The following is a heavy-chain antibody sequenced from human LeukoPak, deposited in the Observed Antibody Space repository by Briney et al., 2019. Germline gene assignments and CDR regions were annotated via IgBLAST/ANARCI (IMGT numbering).Heavy chain of an antibody. CDR2: IKQDGSEK. J-gene: IGHJ4*02. V-gene: IGHV3-7*01. D-gene: IGHD1-26*01. CDR1: GFTFSSYW. Sequence: GGPLRLSCAASGFTFSSYWMNWVRQAPGKGLEWVANIKQDGSEKYYVDSVKGRFTISRDNAKNSLYLQMNSLRAEDTAVYYCARLPLSNPSEWGMDYWGQGTLVTVSS. CDR3: ARLPLSNPSEWGMDY.